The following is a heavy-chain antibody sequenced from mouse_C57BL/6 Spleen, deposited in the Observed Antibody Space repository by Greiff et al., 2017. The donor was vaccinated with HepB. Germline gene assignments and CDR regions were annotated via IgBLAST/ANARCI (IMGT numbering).Heavy chain of an antibody. J-gene: IGHJ2*01. Sequence: EVQGVESGAELLKPGASVKLSCTASGFNIKDYYMHWVKQRTEQGLEWIGRIDPEDGETKYAPKFQGKATITADTSSNTAYLQLSSLTSEDTAVYYCVKDGNYYFDYWGQGTTLTVSS. CDR3: VKDGNYYFDY. CDR2: IDPEDGET. D-gene: IGHD2-1*01. V-gene: IGHV14-2*01. CDR1: GFNIKDYY.